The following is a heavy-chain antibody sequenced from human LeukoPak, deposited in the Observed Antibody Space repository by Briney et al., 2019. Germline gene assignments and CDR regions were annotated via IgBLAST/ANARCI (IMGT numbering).Heavy chain of an antibody. J-gene: IGHJ4*02. CDR1: GGSFSGYY. CDR3: ARETRKRYCSSTSCPRLPFDY. CDR2: INHSGST. Sequence: PSGTLSLTCAVYGGSFSGYYWSWIRQPPGKGLEWIGEINHSGSTNYNPSLKSRVTISVDTSKNQFSLKLSSVTAADTAVYYCARETRKRYCSSTSCPRLPFDYWGQGTLVTVSS. D-gene: IGHD2-2*01. V-gene: IGHV4-34*01.